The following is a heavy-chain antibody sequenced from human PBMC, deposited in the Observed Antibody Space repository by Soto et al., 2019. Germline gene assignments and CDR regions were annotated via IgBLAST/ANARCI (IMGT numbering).Heavy chain of an antibody. J-gene: IGHJ4*02. CDR1: GYTFTSYD. Sequence: GASVKVSCKASGYTFTSYDINWVRQATGQGLEWMGWMNPNSGNTGYAQKFQGRVTMTRNTSISTAYMELSSLRSEDTAVYYCARVGRGSIVVVPAATNKHFDYWGQGTLVTVSS. CDR2: MNPNSGNT. D-gene: IGHD2-2*01. V-gene: IGHV1-8*01. CDR3: ARVGRGSIVVVPAATNKHFDY.